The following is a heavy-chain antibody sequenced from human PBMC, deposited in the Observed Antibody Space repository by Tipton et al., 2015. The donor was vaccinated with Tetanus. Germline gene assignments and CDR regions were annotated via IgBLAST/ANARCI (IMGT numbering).Heavy chain of an antibody. CDR2: INHSGST. J-gene: IGHJ4*02. Sequence: TLSLTCAVYGGSFSGFYWSWVRQPPGKGLEWIGEINHSGSTNYNPSLKSRVTISVDTSKNQFSLNLTSVTAADTAVYFCARHPPPYYYGSGSYLDYWGQGTPVTVSS. V-gene: IGHV4-34*01. CDR1: GGSFSGFY. D-gene: IGHD3-10*01. CDR3: ARHPPPYYYGSGSYLDY.